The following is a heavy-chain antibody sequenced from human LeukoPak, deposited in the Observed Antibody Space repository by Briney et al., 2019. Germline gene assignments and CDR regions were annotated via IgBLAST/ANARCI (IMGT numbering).Heavy chain of an antibody. Sequence: GGSLRLSCAASGFTFSSYGMSWVRQAPGKGLEWVSAISGSGGSTYYADSVKGRFTISRDNSKNTLYLQMNSLRAEDTAVYYCAKDSAGRSSGAFDYWGQGTLVTVSS. CDR3: AKDSAGRSSGAFDY. V-gene: IGHV3-23*01. D-gene: IGHD6-19*01. CDR1: GFTFSSYG. J-gene: IGHJ4*02. CDR2: ISGSGGST.